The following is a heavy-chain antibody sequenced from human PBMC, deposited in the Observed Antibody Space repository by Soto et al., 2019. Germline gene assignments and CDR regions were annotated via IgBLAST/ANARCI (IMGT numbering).Heavy chain of an antibody. V-gene: IGHV3-23*01. D-gene: IGHD3-10*01. CDR3: AEVGYYYGSGSGGMAV. Sequence: EVQLLESGGGLVQPGGSLRLSCAASGFTFSSYAMSWVRQAPGKGLEWVSAISGSGGSTYYADSVKGRFTISRDNSKNTLYLQMNSLRAEDTAVYYCAEVGYYYGSGSGGMAVWGQGTTVTVSS. CDR2: ISGSGGST. J-gene: IGHJ6*02. CDR1: GFTFSSYA.